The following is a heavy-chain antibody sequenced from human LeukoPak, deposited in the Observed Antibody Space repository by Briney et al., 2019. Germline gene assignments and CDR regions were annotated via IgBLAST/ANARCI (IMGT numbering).Heavy chain of an antibody. Sequence: SETLSLTCTVSGGSISRSSYYWGWIRQPPGKGLDWIGSIYYSGSTYYNPSLKSRVTISVDTSKNQLSLKLSSVTAADTAVYYCARHTSGSYGLDYWGQGTPVTVSS. J-gene: IGHJ4*02. CDR1: GGSISRSSYY. D-gene: IGHD1-26*01. V-gene: IGHV4-39*01. CDR3: ARHTSGSYGLDY. CDR2: IYYSGST.